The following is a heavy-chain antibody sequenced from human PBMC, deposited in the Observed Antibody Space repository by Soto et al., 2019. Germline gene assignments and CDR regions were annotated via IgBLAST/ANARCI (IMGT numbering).Heavy chain of an antibody. D-gene: IGHD5-12*01. CDR3: AREGDIVATRGAFDI. CDR1: GYTFTSYY. V-gene: IGHV1-46*03. J-gene: IGHJ3*02. Sequence: ASVKVSCKASGYTFTSYYMHWVRQAPGQGLEWMGIINPSGGSTSYAQKFQGRVTMTRDTSTSTVYMELSSLRSEDTAVYYCAREGDIVATRGAFDIWGQGTMVTVSS. CDR2: INPSGGST.